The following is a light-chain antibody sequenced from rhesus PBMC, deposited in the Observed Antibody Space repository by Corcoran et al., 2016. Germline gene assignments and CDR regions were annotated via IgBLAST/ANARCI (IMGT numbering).Light chain of an antibody. CDR3: QQGNSIPFT. Sequence: EIVLTQSPTSMAVSQGERVTISCTASSSVSTSYLHWYQQKPGFPPRLLVYRTSSLASGVPARFRGSGSGTSYTLTISSMEAEDAANYYCQQGNSIPFTFGPGTKLDIK. V-gene: IGKV3-42*01. CDR2: RTS. CDR1: SSVSTS. J-gene: IGKJ3*01.